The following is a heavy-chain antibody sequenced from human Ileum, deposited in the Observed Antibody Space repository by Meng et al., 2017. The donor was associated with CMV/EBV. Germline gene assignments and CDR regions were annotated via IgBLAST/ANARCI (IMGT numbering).Heavy chain of an antibody. CDR2: ISAYYGTT. CDR3: TRESEFTNGQYPLEF. CDR1: GYTFTTYG. J-gene: IGHJ4*02. Sequence: QVQVVQSGAEVKKPGASVKVPCKASGYTFTTYGPSWVRQAPGQGLEWMGWISAYYGTTNYARNFQGRVTLTRDTSTSTAYMELRSLKSDDTAVYYCTRESEFTNGQYPLEFWGQGTLVTVSS. V-gene: IGHV1-18*01. D-gene: IGHD2-8*01.